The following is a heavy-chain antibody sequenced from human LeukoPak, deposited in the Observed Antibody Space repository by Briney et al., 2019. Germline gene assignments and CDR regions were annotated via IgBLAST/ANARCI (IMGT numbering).Heavy chain of an antibody. D-gene: IGHD2-2*01. CDR3: ANGAVYCTSPKYPTGSAPSCFAH. V-gene: IGHV4-4*09. Sequence: SETLSLTCTVSGGSISSYYWSWIRQPPGKGLEWIGYIYTSGSTNYNPSLKSRVTISVDTSKNQFSLKLSSVTAADTAVYYCANGAVYCTSPKYPTGSAPSCFAHWGQGTLVTVSS. CDR1: GGSISSYY. CDR2: IYTSGST. J-gene: IGHJ4*02.